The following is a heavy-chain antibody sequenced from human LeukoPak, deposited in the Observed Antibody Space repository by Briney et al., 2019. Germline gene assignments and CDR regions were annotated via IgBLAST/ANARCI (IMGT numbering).Heavy chain of an antibody. CDR1: GFTVSSNY. Sequence: GGSLRLSCAASGFTVSSNYMSWVRQAPGKGLEWVSVIYSGGSTYYADSVKGRFTISRDNSKNTLYLQMNSLRAEDTAVYYCARNSLYSQNDYWGQGTLVTVSS. CDR2: IYSGGST. D-gene: IGHD5-18*01. J-gene: IGHJ4*02. V-gene: IGHV3-66*01. CDR3: ARNSLYSQNDY.